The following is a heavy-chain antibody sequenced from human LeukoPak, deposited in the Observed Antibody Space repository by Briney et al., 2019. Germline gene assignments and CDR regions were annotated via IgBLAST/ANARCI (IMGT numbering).Heavy chain of an antibody. D-gene: IGHD1-26*01. CDR1: GFTFSSYA. J-gene: IGHJ1*01. Sequence: PGGSLRLSCAASGFTFSSYAMSWVRQAPGKGLEWVSAISGSGGSTYYADSVKGRFTISRDNAKNSLYLQMNSLRAEDTAVYYCASPSGWELLGYFQHWGQGTLVTVSS. CDR2: ISGSGGST. CDR3: ASPSGWELLGYFQH. V-gene: IGHV3-23*01.